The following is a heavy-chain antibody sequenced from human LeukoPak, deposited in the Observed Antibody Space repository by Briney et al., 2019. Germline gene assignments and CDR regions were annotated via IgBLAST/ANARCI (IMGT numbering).Heavy chain of an antibody. CDR3: ARDRYHQAVYWYFDL. Sequence: SVKVSCKASVGTFSSYAISWVRQAPGQGLEWMGGIIPIFGTANYAQKFQGRVTSTAEESTSTAYMELSSLRSEDTAVYYCARDRYHQAVYWYFDLWGRGTLVTVSS. D-gene: IGHD2-2*01. CDR2: IIPIFGTA. V-gene: IGHV1-69*13. J-gene: IGHJ2*01. CDR1: VGTFSSYA.